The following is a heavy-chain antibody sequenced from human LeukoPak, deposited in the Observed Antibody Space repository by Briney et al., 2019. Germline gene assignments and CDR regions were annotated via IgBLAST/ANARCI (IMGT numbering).Heavy chain of an antibody. CDR1: GFTFSRYR. Sequence: PGGSLRLSCAASGFTFSRYRMNWGRQAPGKGVEWVSYICSSGSTIYYADSVKGGFTISRDNAKNSLYLQMNSLRDEDTAVYYCARLWGYCSGGSCYSTPYWGQGTLVTVSS. CDR3: ARLWGYCSGGSCYSTPY. J-gene: IGHJ4*02. V-gene: IGHV3-48*02. D-gene: IGHD2-15*01. CDR2: ICSSGSTI.